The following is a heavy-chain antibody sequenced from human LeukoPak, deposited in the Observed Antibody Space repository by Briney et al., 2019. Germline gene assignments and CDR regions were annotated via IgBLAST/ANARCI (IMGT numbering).Heavy chain of an antibody. CDR2: MYSGDST. V-gene: IGHV3-53*01. D-gene: IGHD5-18*01. CDR1: GFTVRSNY. CDR3: ARADGYSSWFVH. J-gene: IGHJ5*02. Sequence: AGSLRLSCAASGFTVRSNYMTWVRQAPGKGLEWVSVMYSGDSTYYDDSVKGRFTISRDNSKNTLDLQMNSLRDEDTGVYYCARADGYSSWFVHWGQGTLVTVSS.